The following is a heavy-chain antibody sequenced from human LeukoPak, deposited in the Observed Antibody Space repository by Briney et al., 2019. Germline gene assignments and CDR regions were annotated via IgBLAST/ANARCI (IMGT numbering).Heavy chain of an antibody. Sequence: SETLSLTXTVSGGSISSYYWSWIRQPPGKGLEWIGYIYYSGSTNYNPSLKSRVTISVDTSKNQFSLKLSSVTAADTAVYYCARAYGSGKFFRFDPWGQGTLVTVSS. D-gene: IGHD3-10*01. CDR3: ARAYGSGKFFRFDP. CDR2: IYYSGST. CDR1: GGSISSYY. J-gene: IGHJ5*02. V-gene: IGHV4-59*01.